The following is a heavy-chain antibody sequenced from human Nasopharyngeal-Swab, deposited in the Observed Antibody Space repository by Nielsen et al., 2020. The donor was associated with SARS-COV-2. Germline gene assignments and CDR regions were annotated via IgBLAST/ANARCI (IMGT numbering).Heavy chain of an antibody. CDR1: GFTFSSYS. J-gene: IGHJ3*02. D-gene: IGHD3-10*01. CDR2: ISSSSSYI. V-gene: IGHV3-21*01. Sequence: GGSLRPSRAASGFTFSSYSMNWVRQAPGKGLEWVSSISSSSSYIYYADSVKARFTISRNNAKNSLYLQMNGLRAEDTAVYYCARDHVLPDAFDIWGQGTMVTVSS. CDR3: ARDHVLPDAFDI.